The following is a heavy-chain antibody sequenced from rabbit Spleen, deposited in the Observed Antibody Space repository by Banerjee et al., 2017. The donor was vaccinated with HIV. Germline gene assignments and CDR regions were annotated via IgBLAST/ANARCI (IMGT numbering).Heavy chain of an antibody. J-gene: IGHJ4*01. Sequence: QLKESGGGLVQPGGSLKLSCKASGIDFSNYGVHWVRQAPGKGLEWIAYIYPGFDIRNYASWVKGRFTISSDNAQNTVFLQMTSLTASDTATYFCARDWRYDDYNLWGPGTLVTVS. CDR2: IYPGFDIR. D-gene: IGHD2-1*01. CDR3: ARDWRYDDYNL. CDR1: GIDFSNYG. V-gene: IGHV1S7*01.